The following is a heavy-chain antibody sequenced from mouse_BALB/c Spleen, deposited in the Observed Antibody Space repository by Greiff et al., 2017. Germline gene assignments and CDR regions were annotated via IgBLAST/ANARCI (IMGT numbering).Heavy chain of an antibody. CDR1: GYTFTDYA. V-gene: IGHV1S137*01. J-gene: IGHJ4*01. D-gene: IGHD2-3*01. CDR3: ARRGLLDYAMDY. CDR2: ISTYYGDA. Sequence: VQLQESGAELVRPGVSVKISCKGSGYTFTDYAMHWVKQSHAKSLEWIGVISTYYGDASYNQKFKGKATMTVDKSSSTAYMELARLTSEDSAIYYCARRGLLDYAMDYWGQGTSVTVSS.